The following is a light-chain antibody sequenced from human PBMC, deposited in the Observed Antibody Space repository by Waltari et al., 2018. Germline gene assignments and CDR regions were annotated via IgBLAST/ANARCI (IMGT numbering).Light chain of an antibody. CDR2: DVS. CDR3: CSYAGSYPYV. Sequence: QSALTQPRPVSGSPGQSATISCTGTSSDVGGYNYVPWYQQHPGKAPKLMIYDVSKRPSGVPDRFSGSKSGNTASLTISGLQAEDEADYYCCSYAGSYPYVFGTGTKVTVL. V-gene: IGLV2-11*01. CDR1: SSDVGGYNY. J-gene: IGLJ1*01.